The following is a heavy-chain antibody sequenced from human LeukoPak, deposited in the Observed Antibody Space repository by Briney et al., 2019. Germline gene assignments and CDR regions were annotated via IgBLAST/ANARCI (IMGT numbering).Heavy chain of an antibody. J-gene: IGHJ4*02. D-gene: IGHD1-26*01. CDR3: AKRKRYSGSYYFDY. CDR2: ISGSGGST. Sequence: PGGSLRLSCAASGFTFSSYSMSWVRQAPGKGLEWVSAISGSGGSTYYADSVKGRFTISRDNSKNTLYLQMNSLRAEDTAVYYCAKRKRYSGSYYFDYWGQGTLVTVSS. CDR1: GFTFSSYS. V-gene: IGHV3-23*01.